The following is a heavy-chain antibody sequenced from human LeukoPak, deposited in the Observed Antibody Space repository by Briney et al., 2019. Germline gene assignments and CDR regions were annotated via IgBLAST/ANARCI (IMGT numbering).Heavy chain of an antibody. V-gene: IGHV3-21*01. Sequence: GGSLRLSCAASGFTFSSYSMNWVRQAPGKGLEWVSSISSSSSYIYYADSVKGRFTISRDNAKNSLYLQMNSLRAEDTAVYYCARGQRSEGFYSDYWGQGTLVTVSS. CDR1: GFTFSSYS. CDR2: ISSSSSYI. D-gene: IGHD1-1*01. J-gene: IGHJ4*02. CDR3: ARGQRSEGFYSDY.